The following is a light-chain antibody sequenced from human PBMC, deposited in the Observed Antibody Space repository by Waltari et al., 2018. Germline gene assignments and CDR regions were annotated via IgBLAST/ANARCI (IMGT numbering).Light chain of an antibody. CDR3: LQYNNWPPYT. CDR1: QSVSSD. Sequence: CRASQSVSSDVAWYQQKPGQAPRLLVYDISTRATGIPDRFSATGSGTEFTLTISSLQSEDFAVYFCLQYNNWPPYTFGQGTKLEIK. V-gene: IGKV3-15*01. J-gene: IGKJ2*01. CDR2: DIS.